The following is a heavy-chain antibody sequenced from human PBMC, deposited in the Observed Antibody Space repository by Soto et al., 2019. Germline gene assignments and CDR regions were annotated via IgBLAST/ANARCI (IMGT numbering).Heavy chain of an antibody. CDR3: ARGPLFGYCSSTSCLVY. J-gene: IGHJ4*02. D-gene: IGHD2-2*01. V-gene: IGHV1-2*04. Sequence: ASVKVSCKASGYTFTGYYRQWVRQAPGQGLEWMGWINPNSGGTNYAQKFQGWVTMTRDTSISTAYMELSRLRSDDTAVYYCARGPLFGYCSSTSCLVYWGQGTLVTVSS. CDR2: INPNSGGT. CDR1: GYTFTGYY.